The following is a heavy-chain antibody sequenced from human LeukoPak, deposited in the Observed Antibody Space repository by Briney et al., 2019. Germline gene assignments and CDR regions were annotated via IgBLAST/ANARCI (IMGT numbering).Heavy chain of an antibody. CDR1: GFTFSSYS. J-gene: IGHJ6*02. CDR3: ARALPYYYDSSGYYYGMDV. V-gene: IGHV3-21*01. Sequence: GGSLRLSCAASGFTFSSYSMNWVRQAPGKGLEWVSSISSSSSYIYYADSVKGRFTISRDNAKNSLYLQMNSLRAKDTAVYYCARALPYYYDSSGYYYGMDVWGQGTTVTVSS. D-gene: IGHD3-22*01. CDR2: ISSSSSYI.